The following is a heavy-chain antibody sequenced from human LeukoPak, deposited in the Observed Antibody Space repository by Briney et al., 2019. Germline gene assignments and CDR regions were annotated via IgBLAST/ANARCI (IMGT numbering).Heavy chain of an antibody. Sequence: SETLSLTCTVSGGSISSYYWSLIRQPPGKGLEWIGYISYSGSTNYNPSLKSRVTISVDTSKNQFSLRLSSVTAADTAVYYCARAGGNWFDPWGQGTLVTVSS. CDR2: ISYSGST. CDR3: ARAGGNWFDP. CDR1: GGSISSYY. D-gene: IGHD3-10*01. V-gene: IGHV4-59*01. J-gene: IGHJ5*02.